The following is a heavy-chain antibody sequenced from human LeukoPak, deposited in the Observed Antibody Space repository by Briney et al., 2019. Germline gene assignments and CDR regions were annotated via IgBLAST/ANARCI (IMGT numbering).Heavy chain of an antibody. CDR3: ARDRSVDYGDYYYFDY. CDR2: RKQDGSEK. CDR1: EFTFSSYW. J-gene: IGHJ4*02. V-gene: IGHV3-7*01. Sequence: GGSLRLSCAASEFTFSSYWMSWVRQAPGKGLEWVANRKQDGSEKYYVDSVKGRFTISRDNAKNSLYLQMNSLRAEDTAVYYCARDRSVDYGDYYYFDYWGQGTLVTVSS. D-gene: IGHD4-17*01.